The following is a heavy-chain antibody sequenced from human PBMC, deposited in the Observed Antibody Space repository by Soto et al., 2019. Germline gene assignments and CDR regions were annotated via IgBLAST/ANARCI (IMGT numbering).Heavy chain of an antibody. V-gene: IGHV4-59*01. CDR1: GGSISSYY. Sequence: QVQLQESGPGLVKPSETLSLTCTVSGGSISSYYWSWIRQPPGKGLEWIGYIYYSGSTNYNPSLNTRVTISVDTSKHRFTLKLSSVTAADTAVYYCARDGPIAAASYYYYGMDVWGQGTTVTVSS. CDR3: ARDGPIAAASYYYYGMDV. CDR2: IYYSGST. D-gene: IGHD6-13*01. J-gene: IGHJ6*02.